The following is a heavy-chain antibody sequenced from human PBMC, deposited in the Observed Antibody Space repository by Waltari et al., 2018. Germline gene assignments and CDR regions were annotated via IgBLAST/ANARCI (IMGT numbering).Heavy chain of an antibody. CDR2: IWYDGSNK. CDR3: ATPYAMDV. CDR1: GFTFRNFG. J-gene: IGHJ6*02. Sequence: QVQLVESGGGVVQPGRSLRLSCAASGFTFRNFGMHWVRQAPGKGLEWVAVIWYDGSNKYYADSVKGRFTISRDNSKNTLYLQMNSLRADDTAVYYCATPYAMDVWGQGTTVTVSS. V-gene: IGHV3-33*01.